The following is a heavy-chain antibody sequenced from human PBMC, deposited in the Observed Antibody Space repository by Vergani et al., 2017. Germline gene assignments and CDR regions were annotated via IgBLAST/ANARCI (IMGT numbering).Heavy chain of an antibody. Sequence: QVQLQQWGGGLLKPSETLSLTCVVNGGSFTSYHWTWIRQSPGEGLEWVGEIDHTGRPHYNPSLKSRLTMSVDKSRNQFSLTVNSVTATDTAIYFCARVNTETNGHLYFYYYKDVWGQGTAVTVS. CDR2: IDHTGRP. V-gene: IGHV4-34*01. J-gene: IGHJ6*03. CDR1: GGSFTSYH. D-gene: IGHD4-11*01. CDR3: ARVNTETNGHLYFYYYKDV.